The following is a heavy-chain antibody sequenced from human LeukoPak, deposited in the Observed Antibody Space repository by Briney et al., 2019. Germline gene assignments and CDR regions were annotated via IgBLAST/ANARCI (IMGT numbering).Heavy chain of an antibody. J-gene: IGHJ6*02. D-gene: IGHD2-2*01. CDR2: INPNSGGT. CDR3: ARGSCSSTSCHPYYGMDV. CDR1: GYTFTGYY. Sequence: ASVKVSCTASGYTFTGYYMHWVRQAPGQGLEWMGWINPNSGGTNYAQKFQGRVTMTRDTSISTAYMELSRLRSDDTAVYYCARGSCSSTSCHPYYGMDVWGQGTTVTVSS. V-gene: IGHV1-2*02.